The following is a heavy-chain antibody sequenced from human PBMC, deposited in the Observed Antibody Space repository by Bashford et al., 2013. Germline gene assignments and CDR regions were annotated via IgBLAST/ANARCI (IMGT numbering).Heavy chain of an antibody. CDR2: IIPIFGTA. J-gene: IGHJ6*03. D-gene: IGHD2-2*01. CDR3: AQSLGYCSSTSCYRYYYYYYMDV. CDR1: GGTFSSYA. V-gene: IGHV1-69*13. Sequence: SVKVSCKASGGTFSSYAISWVRQAPGQGLEWMGGIIPIFGTANYAQKFQGRVTITADESTSTAYMELSSLRSEDTAVYYCAQSLGYCSSTSCYRYYYYYYMDVWGKGTTVTVSS.